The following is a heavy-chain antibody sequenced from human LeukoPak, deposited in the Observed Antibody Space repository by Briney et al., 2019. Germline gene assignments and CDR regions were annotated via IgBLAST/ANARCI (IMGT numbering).Heavy chain of an antibody. J-gene: IGHJ5*02. CDR3: AKDPYNWNYASWFDP. Sequence: PGASLRLSCAASGFTFSSYAMSWVRQAPGKGLEWVSAISGSGGSTYYADSVKGRFTISRDNSKNTLYLQMNSLRAEDTAVYYCAKDPYNWNYASWFDPWGQGTLVTVSS. CDR1: GFTFSSYA. CDR2: ISGSGGST. V-gene: IGHV3-23*01. D-gene: IGHD1-7*01.